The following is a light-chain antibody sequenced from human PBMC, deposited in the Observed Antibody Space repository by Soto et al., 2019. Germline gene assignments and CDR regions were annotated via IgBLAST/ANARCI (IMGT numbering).Light chain of an antibody. CDR1: QSVSSY. J-gene: IGKJ4*01. V-gene: IGKV3-11*01. Sequence: EIVLTQSPATLSLSPGERATLSCRASQSVSSYFAWYQQKPGQAPRLLIYDASNRATGIPARFSGSGSGTGLTLTISSLEPEEFAVYYCQQRNNWPLTFGGGTKVEIK. CDR2: DAS. CDR3: QQRNNWPLT.